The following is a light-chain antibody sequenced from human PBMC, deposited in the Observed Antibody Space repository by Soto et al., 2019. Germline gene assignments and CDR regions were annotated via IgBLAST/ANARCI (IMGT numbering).Light chain of an antibody. CDR2: GAS. Sequence: EIVLTQSPGTLSLSPGERATLSCRASQSVRNNLAWYQQKPGQAPRLLIYGASTRATGIPARFSGSGSGTEFTLTISGLQSEDFAVYYCQQYNNWPPITFGQGTRLEIK. CDR1: QSVRNN. CDR3: QQYNNWPPIT. V-gene: IGKV3-15*01. J-gene: IGKJ5*01.